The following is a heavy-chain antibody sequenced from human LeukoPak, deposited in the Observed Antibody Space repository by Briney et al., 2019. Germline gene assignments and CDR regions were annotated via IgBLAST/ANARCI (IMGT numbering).Heavy chain of an antibody. CDR2: IDSSSDSI. CDR3: ARDPNFYDSSGYSPSDY. Sequence: GGSLRLSCAASGFIFSTYSMNWVRQAPGKGLEWVSYIDSSSDSIYYADSVKGRFTVSRDNAKNSLYLQMNSLSAEDTAVYYCARDPNFYDSSGYSPSDYWGQGTLVTVSS. CDR1: GFIFSTYS. J-gene: IGHJ4*02. V-gene: IGHV3-48*04. D-gene: IGHD3-22*01.